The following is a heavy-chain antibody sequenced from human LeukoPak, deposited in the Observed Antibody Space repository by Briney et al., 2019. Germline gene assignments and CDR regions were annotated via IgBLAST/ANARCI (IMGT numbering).Heavy chain of an antibody. CDR2: IYGSGDST. V-gene: IGHV3-23*01. CDR1: GFTFSNHA. Sequence: GGSLRLSCAASGFTFSNHAMTGLRQPPGKGPDGVSPIYGSGDSTFYADSVKGRFTISRDNSKNILYLHMNSLRVEDSAIYYCAKDRTVVPLAYWYFDLWGRGTLVTVSS. J-gene: IGHJ2*01. CDR3: AKDRTVVPLAYWYFDL. D-gene: IGHD4-11*01.